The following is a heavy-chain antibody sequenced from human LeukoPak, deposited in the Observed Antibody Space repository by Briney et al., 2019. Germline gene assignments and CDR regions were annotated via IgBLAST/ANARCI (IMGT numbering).Heavy chain of an antibody. J-gene: IGHJ5*02. V-gene: IGHV3-7*01. Sequence: GGSLRLSCAASGFTFSSYWMSWVRQAPGKGLEWVANIKQDGSEKYYVDSVKGRFTISRDNAKNSLYLQMNSLRAEDTAVYYCARDSADPDDILTGAYNWFDPWGQGTLVTVSS. D-gene: IGHD3-9*01. CDR2: IKQDGSEK. CDR1: GFTFSSYW. CDR3: ARDSADPDDILTGAYNWFDP.